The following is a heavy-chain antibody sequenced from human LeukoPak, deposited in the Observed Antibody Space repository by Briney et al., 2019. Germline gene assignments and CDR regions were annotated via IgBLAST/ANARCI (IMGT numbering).Heavy chain of an antibody. CDR3: ARGLRGYSYGPTPFDY. D-gene: IGHD5-18*01. V-gene: IGHV3-48*01. J-gene: IGHJ4*02. Sequence: PGGSLRLSCAASGFTFSSYSMNWARQAPGKGLEWVSYISSSSSTIYYADSVKGRFTISRDNAKNSLYLQMNSLRAEDTAVYYCARGLRGYSYGPTPFDYWGQGTLVTVSS. CDR1: GFTFSSYS. CDR2: ISSSSSTI.